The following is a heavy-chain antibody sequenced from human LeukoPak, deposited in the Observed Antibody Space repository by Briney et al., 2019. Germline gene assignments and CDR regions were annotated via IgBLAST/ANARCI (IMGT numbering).Heavy chain of an antibody. V-gene: IGHV4-59*01. CDR1: GGSISSYY. CDR3: ARASRSSWYLNWFDP. Sequence: SETLSLICTVSGGSISSYYWSWIRQPPGKGLERIGYIYYSGSTNYNPSLKSRVTISVDTSKYQFSLKLSSVTAADTAVYYCARASRSSWYLNWFDPWGQGTLVTVSS. D-gene: IGHD6-13*01. CDR2: IYYSGST. J-gene: IGHJ5*02.